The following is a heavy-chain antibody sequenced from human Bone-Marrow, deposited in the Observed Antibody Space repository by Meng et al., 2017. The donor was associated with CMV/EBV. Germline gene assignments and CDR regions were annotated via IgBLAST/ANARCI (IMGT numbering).Heavy chain of an antibody. CDR2: ISSSSSYI. J-gene: IGHJ4*02. V-gene: IGHV3-21*01. CDR1: GFTFSDYA. D-gene: IGHD3-10*01. Sequence: GESLKISCVASGFTFSDYAMNWVRQAPGKGLEWVSSISSSSSYIYYADSVKGRFTISRDNAKNSLYLQMNSLRAEDTAVYYCARVYYGSGYYFDYWGQGTLVTVSS. CDR3: ARVYYGSGYYFDY.